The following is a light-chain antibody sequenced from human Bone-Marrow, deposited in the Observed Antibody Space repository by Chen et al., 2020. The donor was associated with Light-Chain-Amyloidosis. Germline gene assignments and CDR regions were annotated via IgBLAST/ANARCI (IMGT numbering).Light chain of an antibody. CDR3: SSYTGSSPLVV. V-gene: IGLV2-14*03. CDR1: SSDVGGYND. Sequence: QSALTQPASVSGPPGQSITISCTGTSSDVGGYNDVSWYQQYPGKAPKLMISDINNRPSGVSKRFAFSNSSNSASLTISGLQADDEADYYCSSYTGSSPLVVFGGGTKLTVL. J-gene: IGLJ2*01. CDR2: DIN.